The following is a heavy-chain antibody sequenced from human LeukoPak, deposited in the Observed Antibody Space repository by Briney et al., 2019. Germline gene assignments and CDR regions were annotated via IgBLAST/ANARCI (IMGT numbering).Heavy chain of an antibody. D-gene: IGHD3-22*01. Sequence: GGSLRLSCAASGFTFSSYAMHWVRQAPGKGLEYVSAISSNGGSTYYANSVKGRFTISRDNSKNTLYLQMGSLRAEDMAVYYCARDQSYYDSSGLLDLWGQGTLVTVSS. V-gene: IGHV3-64*01. CDR1: GFTFSSYA. J-gene: IGHJ4*02. CDR2: ISSNGGST. CDR3: ARDQSYYDSSGLLDL.